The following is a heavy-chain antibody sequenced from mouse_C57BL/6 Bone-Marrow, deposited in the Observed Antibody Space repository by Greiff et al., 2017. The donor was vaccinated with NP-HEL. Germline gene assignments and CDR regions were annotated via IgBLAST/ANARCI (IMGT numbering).Heavy chain of an antibody. CDR1: GFSLTSYG. Sequence: VKLMESGPGLVAPSQSLSITCTVSGFSLTSYGVDWVRQSPGKGLEWLGVIWGVGSTNYNSALKSRLSISKDNSKSQVFLKMNSLQTDDTAMYYCASVGGNYEAWFAYWGQGTLVTVSA. CDR3: ASVGGNYEAWFAY. V-gene: IGHV2-6*01. J-gene: IGHJ3*01. CDR2: IWGVGST. D-gene: IGHD2-1*01.